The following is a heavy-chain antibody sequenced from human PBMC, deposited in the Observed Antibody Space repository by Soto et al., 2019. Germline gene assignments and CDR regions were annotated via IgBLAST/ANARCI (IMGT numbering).Heavy chain of an antibody. J-gene: IGHJ4*02. Sequence: GSLRLSCAASGFTFSSYAMSWVRQAPGKGLEWVSAISGSGGSTCYADSVKGRFTISRDNSKNTLYLQMNSLRAEDTAVYYCAKHRGSSGWYIDDWGQGTLVTVSS. CDR2: ISGSGGST. D-gene: IGHD6-19*01. V-gene: IGHV3-23*01. CDR3: AKHRGSSGWYIDD. CDR1: GFTFSSYA.